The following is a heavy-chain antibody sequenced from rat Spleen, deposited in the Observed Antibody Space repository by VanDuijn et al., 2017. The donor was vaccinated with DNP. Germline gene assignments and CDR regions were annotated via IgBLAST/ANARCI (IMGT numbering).Heavy chain of an antibody. V-gene: IGHV5S10*01. J-gene: IGHJ4*01. CDR2: IIYDGTRT. CDR1: GFSFRDYN. D-gene: IGHD1-11*01. Sequence: EVQLVESGGGLVQPGRSLRLSCAASGFSFRDYNMVWVRQAPKEGLEWVATIIYDGTRTYYRDSVKGRFTLARDNAKSTLYLQMDSLRSEDTATYYCATFEGRDAWGRGTSVTVSS. CDR3: ATFEGRDA.